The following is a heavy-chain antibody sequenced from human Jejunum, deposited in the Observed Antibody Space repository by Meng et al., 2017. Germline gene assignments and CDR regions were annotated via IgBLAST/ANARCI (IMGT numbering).Heavy chain of an antibody. CDR2: ISPNTGGT. D-gene: IGHD2-21*02. J-gene: IGHJ4*02. CDR3: ARDGGSKCGGDCYLD. V-gene: IGHV1-2*06. CDR1: GYTFTDYY. Sequence: ASVKVSCKGSGYTFTDYYMHWVRQAPGQGPEWMGRISPNTGGTIYAQKFQGRVTVTRDTSINTAYMELSSLRHDDTAVYYCARDGGSKCGGDCYLDWGQGTLVTVSS.